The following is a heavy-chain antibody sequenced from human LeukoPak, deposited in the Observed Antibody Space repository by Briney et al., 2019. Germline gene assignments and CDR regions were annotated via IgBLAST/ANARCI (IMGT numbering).Heavy chain of an antibody. J-gene: IGHJ3*02. V-gene: IGHV3-48*03. Sequence: GGSLRLSCAASGFTFSSYEMNWVRQAPGKGLEWVSYISSSGSTKYYADSVKGRFTISRDNAKNSLYLQMNSLRAEDTAVYYCARHYYDSSGDDAFDIWGQRTMVTVSS. CDR2: ISSSGSTK. D-gene: IGHD3-22*01. CDR1: GFTFSSYE. CDR3: ARHYYDSSGDDAFDI.